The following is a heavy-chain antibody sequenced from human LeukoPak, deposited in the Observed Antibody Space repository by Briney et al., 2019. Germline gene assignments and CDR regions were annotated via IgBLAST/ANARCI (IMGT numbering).Heavy chain of an antibody. Sequence: ASVKVSCKASGYTFTNYGVSWVRQAPGQGLEWMGWISAYNGNTNYAQKLQGRVTMTTDTSTSTAYMELRSLRSDDTAVYYCARDKGEYYDSSGYLDYWGQGTLVTVSS. J-gene: IGHJ4*02. CDR2: ISAYNGNT. CDR1: GYTFTNYG. V-gene: IGHV1-18*01. D-gene: IGHD3-22*01. CDR3: ARDKGEYYDSSGYLDY.